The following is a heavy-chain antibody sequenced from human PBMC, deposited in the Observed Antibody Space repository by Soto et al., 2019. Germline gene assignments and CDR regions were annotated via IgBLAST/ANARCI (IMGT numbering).Heavy chain of an antibody. Sequence: SETLSLTCAVYGGSFSGYYWSWIRQPPGKGLEWIGEINHSGSTNYNPSLKSRVTISVDTSKNQFSLKLSSVTAADTAVYYCARGRFIANTYYYYYYGMDVWGQGTTVTVSS. D-gene: IGHD6-13*01. CDR2: INHSGST. CDR3: ARGRFIANTYYYYYYGMDV. CDR1: GGSFSGYY. J-gene: IGHJ6*02. V-gene: IGHV4-34*01.